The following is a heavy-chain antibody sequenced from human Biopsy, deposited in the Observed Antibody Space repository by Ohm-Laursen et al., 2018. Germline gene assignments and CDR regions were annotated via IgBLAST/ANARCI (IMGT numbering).Heavy chain of an antibody. Sequence: SETLSLTCAVSGGSISGSSWSWIRQAPGRGLEWVGYISYSGSTSNNPSLKSRITISVDTSKNQISQKVTSVTAADTAVYYCAKHNSGWTGDDALHIWGQGTMVTVSS. V-gene: IGHV4-59*08. D-gene: IGHD6-19*01. CDR1: GGSISGSS. CDR2: ISYSGST. J-gene: IGHJ3*02. CDR3: AKHNSGWTGDDALHI.